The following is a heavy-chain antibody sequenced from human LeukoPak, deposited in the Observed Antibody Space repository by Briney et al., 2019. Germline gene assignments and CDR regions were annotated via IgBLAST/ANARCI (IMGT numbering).Heavy chain of an antibody. CDR3: ARSRVWSDYWGYFDY. J-gene: IGHJ4*02. D-gene: IGHD3-3*01. Sequence: SETLSLTCTVSGGSIIGYYWNWIRQPPGKGLDWIGYIYHSGSTNYNPSLKSRVTISVDTSKTQVSLKLRAVTAADTAVYYCARSRVWSDYWGYFDYWGQGTLVTVSS. V-gene: IGHV4-59*01. CDR2: IYHSGST. CDR1: GGSIIGYY.